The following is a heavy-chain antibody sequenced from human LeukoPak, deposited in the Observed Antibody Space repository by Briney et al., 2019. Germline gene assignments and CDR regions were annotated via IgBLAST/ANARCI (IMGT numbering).Heavy chain of an antibody. V-gene: IGHV3-72*01. CDR3: ARAGYCGAGTCYSDYYDY. Sequence: PGGSLRLSCAASGFTFGNAWMVWVRQAPGKGLEWVGPTRNKANSYITKYSASGAGRPTISTATSQNLLCLQLNSMTTEDTAVYYCARAGYCGAGTCYSDYYDYWGQGTLVTVSS. CDR1: GFTFGNAW. J-gene: IGHJ4*02. D-gene: IGHD2-15*01. CDR2: TRNKANSYIT.